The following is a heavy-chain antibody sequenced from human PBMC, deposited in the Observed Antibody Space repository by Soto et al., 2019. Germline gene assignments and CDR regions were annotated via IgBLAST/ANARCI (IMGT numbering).Heavy chain of an antibody. J-gene: IGHJ4*02. CDR2: IRSDGTTI. D-gene: IGHD2-21*02. V-gene: IGHV3-48*02. CDR1: GFTFSDNP. Sequence: EAHLVESGGGLVQPGGSLRLSCAASGFTFSDNPMNWVRLAPGKGLEWVSHIRSDGTTIYYADSVKGRFTISRDNAKNSLYLQMNSLRDEDTAIYYCVRDHDFAFDTWGQGTLVTVSS. CDR3: VRDHDFAFDT.